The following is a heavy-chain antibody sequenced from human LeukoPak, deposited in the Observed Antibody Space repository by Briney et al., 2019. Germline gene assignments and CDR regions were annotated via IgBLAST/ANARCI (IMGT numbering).Heavy chain of an antibody. J-gene: IGHJ4*02. CDR3: AKDHETYHYDSSGYYY. D-gene: IGHD3-22*01. CDR2: ISGSGGST. V-gene: IGHV3-23*01. Sequence: PGGSLRLSCAASGFTFSSYAMSWVRQAPGKGLEWVSAISGSGGSTYYADSVKGRFTISRDNSKNTLYLQMNSLRAEDTAVYYCAKDHETYHYDSSGYYYWGQGTLVTVSS. CDR1: GFTFSSYA.